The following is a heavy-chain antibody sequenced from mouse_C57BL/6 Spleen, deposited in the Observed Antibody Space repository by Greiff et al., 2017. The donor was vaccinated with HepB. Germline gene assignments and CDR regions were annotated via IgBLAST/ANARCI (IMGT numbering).Heavy chain of an antibody. CDR1: GFSLTSYG. D-gene: IGHD2-4*01. CDR2: IWSDGST. CDR3: ARQSYDYDGRGMDY. V-gene: IGHV2-6-1*01. J-gene: IGHJ4*01. Sequence: QVQLKQSGPGLVAPSQSLSITCTVSGFSLTSYGVHWVRQPPGKGLEWLVVIWSDGSTTYNSALKSRLSISKDNSKSQVFLKMNSLQTDDTAMYYCARQSYDYDGRGMDYWGQGTSVTVSS.